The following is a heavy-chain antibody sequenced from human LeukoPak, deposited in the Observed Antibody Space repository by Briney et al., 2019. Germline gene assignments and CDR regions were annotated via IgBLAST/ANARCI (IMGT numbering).Heavy chain of an antibody. D-gene: IGHD1/OR15-1a*01. V-gene: IGHV4-59*01. CDR3: ARAGNDWNTGYYFDY. CDR2: IYYTGTT. J-gene: IGHJ4*02. CDR1: GGSFSKYF. Sequence: SETLSLTCIVSGGSFSKYFWTWIRQPPGKGLEWIGYIYYTGTTNYNPSLKSRVTISLDTSKNQLSLRLSSVTAADTALYYCARAGNDWNTGYYFDYWGQGTLVTVSS.